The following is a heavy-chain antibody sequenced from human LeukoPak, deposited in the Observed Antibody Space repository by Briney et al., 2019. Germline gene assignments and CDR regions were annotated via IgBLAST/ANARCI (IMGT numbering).Heavy chain of an antibody. Sequence: ASVKVSCKASGYTFTSYAMHWVRQAPGQRLEWMGWINAGNGNTKYSQKFQGRVTITRDTSASTAYMELSSLRSEDTAVYYCARDGAITIFGVVDGNWFDPWGQGTLVTVSS. V-gene: IGHV1-3*01. CDR1: GYTFTSYA. CDR3: ARDGAITIFGVVDGNWFDP. CDR2: INAGNGNT. D-gene: IGHD3-3*01. J-gene: IGHJ5*02.